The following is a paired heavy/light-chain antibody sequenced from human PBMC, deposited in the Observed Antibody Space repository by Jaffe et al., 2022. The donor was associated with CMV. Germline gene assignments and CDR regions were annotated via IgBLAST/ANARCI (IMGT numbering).Heavy chain of an antibody. CDR2: ISGSGGST. J-gene: IGHJ6*02. CDR1: GFTFSSYA. D-gene: IGHD3-9*01. CDR3: AKDSPSHFDWLLYMVDLVYYYGMDV. V-gene: IGHV3-23*01. Sequence: EVQLLESGGGLVQPGGSLRLSCAASGFTFSSYAMSWVRQAPGKGLEWVSAISGSGGSTYYADSVKGRFTISRDNSKNTLYLQMNSLRAEDTAVYYCAKDSPSHFDWLLYMVDLVYYYGMDVWGQGTTVTVSS.
Light chain of an antibody. Sequence: DIVMTQTPLSLSVTPGQPASISCKSSQSLLHSDGKTYLYWYLQKPGQSPQLLIYEVSNRFSGVPDRFSGSGSGTDFTLKISRVEAEDVGVYYCMQSIQLPRVTFGQGTRLEIK. CDR3: MQSIQLPRVT. CDR1: QSLLHSDGKTY. V-gene: IGKV2D-29*02. J-gene: IGKJ5*01. CDR2: EVS.